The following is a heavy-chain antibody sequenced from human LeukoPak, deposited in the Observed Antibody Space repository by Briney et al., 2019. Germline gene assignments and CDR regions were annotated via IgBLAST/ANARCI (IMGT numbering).Heavy chain of an antibody. CDR3: ARGALYYYGSGSYYAN. V-gene: IGHV4-4*07. D-gene: IGHD3-10*01. J-gene: IGHJ4*02. Sequence: SETLSLTCTVSGGSISSYYWSWIRQPAGKGLEWIGRIYTSGSTNYNPSLKSRVTMSVDTSKNQFSLKLSSVTAADTAVYYCARGALYYYGSGSYYANWGQGTLVTVSS. CDR1: GGSISSYY. CDR2: IYTSGST.